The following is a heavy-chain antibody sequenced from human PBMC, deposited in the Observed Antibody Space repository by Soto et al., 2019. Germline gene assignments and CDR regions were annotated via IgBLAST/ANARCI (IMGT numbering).Heavy chain of an antibody. CDR2: VFHIGNT. V-gene: IGHV4-61*01. CDR3: ARHPIAVTAEFFDS. CDR1: GGAVNSDNFY. Sequence: DALSLTGTVSGGAVNSDNFYWSWIQQPPGKGLEWIGYVFHIGNTNYSPSLKSRVTMSIDTSRNQFSLRLSSVTAADTAVYFCARHPIAVTAEFFDSWGRGKIVTVSS. J-gene: IGHJ4*01. D-gene: IGHD6-19*01.